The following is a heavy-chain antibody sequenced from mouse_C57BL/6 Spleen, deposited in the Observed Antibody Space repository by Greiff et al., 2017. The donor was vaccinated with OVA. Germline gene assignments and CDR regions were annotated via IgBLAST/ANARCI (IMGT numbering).Heavy chain of an antibody. CDR1: GYSITSGYY. V-gene: IGHV3-6*01. CDR3: ARDLYYGNYEGYFDV. D-gene: IGHD2-1*01. CDR2: ISYDGSN. Sequence: EVKLQESGPGLVKPSQSLSLTCSVTGYSITSGYYWNWIRQFPGNKLEWMGYISYDGSNNYNPSLKNRISITRDTSKNQFFLKLNSVITEDTATYYCARDLYYGNYEGYFDVWGTGTTVTFSS. J-gene: IGHJ1*03.